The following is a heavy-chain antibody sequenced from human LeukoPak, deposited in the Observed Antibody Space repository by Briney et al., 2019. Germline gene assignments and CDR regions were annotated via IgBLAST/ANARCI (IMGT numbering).Heavy chain of an antibody. CDR1: GGSISSGGYN. D-gene: IGHD1-26*01. V-gene: IGHV4-31*03. Sequence: SETLSLTCTVSGGSISSGGYNWIWMPDRPGKGLDGLIYIYYRGSTYYNPSLKSRVTISVDTSKNQFSLRLSSVTAADTAVYYCARDPQSSYDSYYYYGMDVWGQGTTVTVSS. CDR3: ARDPQSSYDSYYYYGMDV. CDR2: IYYRGST. J-gene: IGHJ6*02.